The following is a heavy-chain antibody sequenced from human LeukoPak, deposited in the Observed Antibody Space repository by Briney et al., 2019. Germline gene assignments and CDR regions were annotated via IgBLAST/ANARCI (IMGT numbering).Heavy chain of an antibody. CDR1: GYTFTTYA. J-gene: IGHJ4*02. D-gene: IGHD2-8*01. CDR3: ARDWHGAGDGDFDY. Sequence: GASVKVSCKASGYTFTTYAMHWVRQAPGQRLEWMGWINAGNGNTKYSQKFQGRVTITRDTSASTAYMELSSLRSEDTAMYYCARDWHGAGDGDFDYWGQGTLVTVSS. CDR2: INAGNGNT. V-gene: IGHV1-3*01.